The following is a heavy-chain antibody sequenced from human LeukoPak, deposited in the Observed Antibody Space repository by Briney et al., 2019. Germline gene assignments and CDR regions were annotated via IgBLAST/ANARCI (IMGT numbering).Heavy chain of an antibody. CDR3: ARSGVTHATVNWFDP. D-gene: IGHD2-21*02. Sequence: PGGSLRLSCAASGFIFSNYAMHWVRQAPGKGLEWVASITSATSSSTEVYYSDSLKGRFTISRDNAKSSLSLQMNGLRDEDTAIYYCARSGVTHATVNWFDPWGQGTLVTVSS. CDR2: ITSATSSSTEV. V-gene: IGHV3-21*01. CDR1: GFIFSNYA. J-gene: IGHJ5*02.